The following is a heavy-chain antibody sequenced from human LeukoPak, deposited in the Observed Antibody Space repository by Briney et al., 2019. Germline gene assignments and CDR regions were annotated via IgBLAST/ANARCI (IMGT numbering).Heavy chain of an antibody. CDR1: GVSISSSSYY. CDR2: IYYSGST. J-gene: IGHJ4*02. Sequence: SETLSLTCTVSGVSISSSSYYWGWIRQPPGKGLEWIGSIYYSGSTYYNPSLKRRVTISVDTSNNQFSLKLSSVTAADTAVYYCARHGTAMVYYDSSGYPEGYFDYWGQGSLVTVSS. CDR3: ARHGTAMVYYDSSGYPEGYFDY. V-gene: IGHV4-39*01. D-gene: IGHD3-22*01.